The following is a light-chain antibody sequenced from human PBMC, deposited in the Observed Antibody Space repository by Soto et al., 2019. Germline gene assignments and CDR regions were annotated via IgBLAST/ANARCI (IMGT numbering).Light chain of an antibody. CDR1: SSNIGSNT. CDR3: AAWDDSLNGV. CDR2: SNN. V-gene: IGLV1-44*01. Sequence: QAVVTQPPSASGTPGQRVTISCSGSSSNIGSNTVNWYQQLPGTAPKLLIYSNNQRPSGVPDRFSGSKSGTSASLAISGLQSEEEADYYCAAWDDSLNGVFGGGTKLTVL. J-gene: IGLJ2*01.